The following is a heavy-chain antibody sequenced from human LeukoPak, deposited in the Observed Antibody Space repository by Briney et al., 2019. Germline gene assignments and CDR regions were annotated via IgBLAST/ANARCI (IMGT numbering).Heavy chain of an antibody. D-gene: IGHD3-22*01. J-gene: IGHJ3*02. CDR2: IHVDANEI. V-gene: IGHV3-30*02. Sequence: GGSLRLSCAASGFTFSDEGMHWVRQAPGKGLEWVSFIHVDANEIYYADSVKGRFTISRDSSKNTLHLQMNSLRPDDTAVYYCARDGPETRDYYDSSGYGAFDIWGQGTMVTVSS. CDR3: ARDGPETRDYYDSSGYGAFDI. CDR1: GFTFSDEG.